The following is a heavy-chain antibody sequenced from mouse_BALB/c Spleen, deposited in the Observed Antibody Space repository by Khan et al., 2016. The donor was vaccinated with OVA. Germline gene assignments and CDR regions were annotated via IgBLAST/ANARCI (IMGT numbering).Heavy chain of an antibody. D-gene: IGHD2-3*01. Sequence: QVQLKQSGPGLVVPSPSLSITCTVSGFSLTSYSVHWVRQPPGKGLEWLGVIWPDGGTNYNSALMSRLSITTDNFESQVFLKMNNLQSDDTAIYYCDRRDDGYPEWYFDDWGAGTTVTVSS. J-gene: IGHJ1*01. CDR3: DRRDDGYPEWYFDD. V-gene: IGHV2-9*02. CDR1: GFSLTSYS. CDR2: IWPDGGT.